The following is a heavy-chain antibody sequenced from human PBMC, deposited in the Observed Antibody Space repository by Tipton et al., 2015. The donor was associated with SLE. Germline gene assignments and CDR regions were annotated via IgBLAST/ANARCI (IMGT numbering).Heavy chain of an antibody. D-gene: IGHD4-17*01. CDR3: ARCQGSTVTTNWYFDL. J-gene: IGHJ2*01. CDR1: GGSISSGGYY. CDR2: IYYSGST. Sequence: TLSLTCTVSGGSISSGGYYWSWIRPHPGKGLEWIGYIYYSGSTYYNPSLKSRVTISVDTSKNQFSLKLSSVTAADTAVYYCARCQGSTVTTNWYFDLWGRGTLVTVSS. V-gene: IGHV4-31*03.